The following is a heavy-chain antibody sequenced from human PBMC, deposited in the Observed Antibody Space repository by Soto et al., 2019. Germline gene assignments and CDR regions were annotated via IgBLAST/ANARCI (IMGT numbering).Heavy chain of an antibody. J-gene: IGHJ4*02. CDR1: GGSISSYY. D-gene: IGHD3-22*01. V-gene: IGHV4-59*01. CDR2: IYYSGST. CDR3: AAGETYYYDSKNY. Sequence: SETLSLTCTVSGGSISSYYWSWIRQPPGKGLEWIGYIYYSGSTNYNPSLKSRVTISVDTSKNQFSLKLSSVTAADTAVYYCAAGETYYYDSKNYWGQGTLVTVSS.